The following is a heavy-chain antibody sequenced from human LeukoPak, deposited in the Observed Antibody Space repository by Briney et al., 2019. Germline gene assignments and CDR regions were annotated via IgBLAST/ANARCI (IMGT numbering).Heavy chain of an antibody. CDR1: GGSISSSSYS. V-gene: IGHV4-39*01. Sequence: PSETLSLTCTVSGGSISSSSYSWGWIRQPPGKGLEWIGSIYYSGSTYYNPSLKSRVTISVDTSKNQFSLKLSSVTAADTAVYYCARLLGYHFDYWGQGTLVTVSS. CDR3: ARLLGYHFDY. J-gene: IGHJ4*02. CDR2: IYYSGST. D-gene: IGHD5-18*01.